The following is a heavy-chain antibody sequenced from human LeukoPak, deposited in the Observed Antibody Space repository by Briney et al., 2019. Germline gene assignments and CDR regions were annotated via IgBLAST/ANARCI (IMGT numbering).Heavy chain of an antibody. CDR3: ARGDEGYDYVWGSYRYSAFDI. CDR2: IYTSEST. CDR1: GGSISSGSYY. J-gene: IGHJ3*02. Sequence: SETLSLTCTVSGGSISSGSYYWSWIRQPAGKGLEWIGRIYTSESTNYNPSLKSRVTIPVDTSKNQFSLKLSSVTAADTAVYYCARGDEGYDYVWGSYRYSAFDIWGQGTMVTVSS. V-gene: IGHV4-61*02. D-gene: IGHD3-16*02.